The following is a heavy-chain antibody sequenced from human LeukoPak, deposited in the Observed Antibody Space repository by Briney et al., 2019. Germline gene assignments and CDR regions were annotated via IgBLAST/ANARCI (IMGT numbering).Heavy chain of an antibody. CDR3: ARVGSRYCSGANCYDGF. CDR1: GFAFSSLA. V-gene: IGHV3-30-3*01. J-gene: IGHJ4*02. Sequence: GRSLRLSCAVSGFAFSSLAMHWVRQAPGKGLEWVAFISYDGNNQYYADSVKGRFTISRDNSKNTLYLQMNNLRAEDTAIYYCARVGSRYCSGANCYDGFWGQGTLVSVSS. D-gene: IGHD2-15*01. CDR2: ISYDGNNQ.